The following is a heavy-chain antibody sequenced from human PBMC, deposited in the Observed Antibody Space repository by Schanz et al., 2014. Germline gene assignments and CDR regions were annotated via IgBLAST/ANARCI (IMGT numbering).Heavy chain of an antibody. CDR3: ATLDFAGSVS. V-gene: IGHV1-69*02. CDR1: GGTFSRLT. Sequence: QVQLVQSGADVTKPGSSVRVSCKASGGTFSRLTFSWERQAPGQGLEWMGRVIPILGVTHYAQKFQGRVTITAEKSTTPAYMKLNSLNSDDTAVYYCATLDFAGSVSWGKGTLVAVSS. CDR2: VIPILGVT. J-gene: IGHJ5*02. D-gene: IGHD6-13*01.